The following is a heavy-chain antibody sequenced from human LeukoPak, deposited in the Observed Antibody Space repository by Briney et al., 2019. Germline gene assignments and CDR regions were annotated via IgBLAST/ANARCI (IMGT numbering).Heavy chain of an antibody. Sequence: SETLSLTCTVSGGSISSGAYYWSWIRQHPGKGLEWIGYIYYSGNTYYNPSLKSRVTVSADTSKNQFSLKLTSVTAADTAVYYCARDGGHSDSWYDYWGQGTLVTVSS. J-gene: IGHJ4*02. CDR1: GGSISSGAYY. V-gene: IGHV4-31*03. CDR2: IYYSGNT. D-gene: IGHD6-13*01. CDR3: ARDGGHSDSWYDY.